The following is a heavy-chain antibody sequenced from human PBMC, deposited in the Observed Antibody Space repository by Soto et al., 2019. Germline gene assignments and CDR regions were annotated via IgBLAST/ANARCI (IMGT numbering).Heavy chain of an antibody. CDR2: VYYSLSS. D-gene: IGHD6-19*01. Sequence: SETLSLTCTVSGGSISSCSWSWIRQPPRKGLEWIWYVYYSLSSNYHPPLQSPVTISVDTSKNQFSLKLRSVTCADPAVYYCARAPSNYYSSVWTGLDYRGQGALVTVYS. CDR1: GGSISSCS. CDR3: ARAPSNYYSSVWTGLDY. J-gene: IGHJ4*02. V-gene: IGHV4-59*01.